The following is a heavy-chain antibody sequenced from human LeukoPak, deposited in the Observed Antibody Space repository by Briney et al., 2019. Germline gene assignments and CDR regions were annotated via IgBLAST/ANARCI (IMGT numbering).Heavy chain of an antibody. J-gene: IGHJ4*02. CDR2: ISTYNGNT. Sequence: WASVKVSCKASGYTFPSYGISWVRQAPGQGLEWMGWISTYNGNTNYAQKLQGRVTMTTDTSTSTAYMGLWSLRSDDTAVYYCARVGDILTGYPYYFDYWGQGTLVTVSS. V-gene: IGHV1-18*01. CDR3: ARVGDILTGYPYYFDY. CDR1: GYTFPSYG. D-gene: IGHD3-9*01.